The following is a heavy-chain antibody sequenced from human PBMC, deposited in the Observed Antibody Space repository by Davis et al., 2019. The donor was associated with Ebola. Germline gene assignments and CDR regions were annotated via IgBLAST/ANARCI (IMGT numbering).Heavy chain of an antibody. CDR1: GDSINNYY. J-gene: IGHJ5*02. CDR2: FSYRGTT. V-gene: IGHV4-59*01. CDR3: ARFIVGPTNWFDP. D-gene: IGHD1-26*01. Sequence: SETLSLTCTVSGDSINNYYWSWIRQPPGKKLEWIGFFSYRGTTNNNPSLRSRVAISGDMSKNQFSLRLTSVTAADTALYYCARFIVGPTNWFDPWGQGTLVTVSS.